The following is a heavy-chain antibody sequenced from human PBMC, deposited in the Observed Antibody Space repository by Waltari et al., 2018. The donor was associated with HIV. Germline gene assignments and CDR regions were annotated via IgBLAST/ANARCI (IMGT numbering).Heavy chain of an antibody. V-gene: IGHV3-15*01. CDR2: IKSKTDGGTT. Sequence: EVQLVESGGGLVKPGGSLRLSCAASGFTFSNAGLSCVRHAPGKGLEWVGRIKSKTDGGTTDYAAPVKGRFTISRDDSKNTLYLQMNSLKTEDTAVYYCTTDASGGVILRPDAFDIWGQGTMVTVSS. J-gene: IGHJ3*02. CDR1: GFTFSNAG. CDR3: TTDASGGVILRPDAFDI. D-gene: IGHD3-16*02.